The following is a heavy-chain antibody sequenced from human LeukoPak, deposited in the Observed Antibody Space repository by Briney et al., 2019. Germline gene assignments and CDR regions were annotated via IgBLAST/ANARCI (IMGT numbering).Heavy chain of an antibody. J-gene: IGHJ3*02. CDR1: GFTFDDYA. D-gene: IGHD3-16*02. CDR3: ARVPAGVIGMKDAFDI. CDR2: ISSSGSTI. Sequence: PGGSLRLSCAASGFTFDDYAMHWIRQAPGKGLEWVSYISSSGSTIYYADSVKGRFTISRDNAKNSLYLQMNSLRAEDTAVYYCARVPAGVIGMKDAFDIWGQGTMVTVSS. V-gene: IGHV3-11*04.